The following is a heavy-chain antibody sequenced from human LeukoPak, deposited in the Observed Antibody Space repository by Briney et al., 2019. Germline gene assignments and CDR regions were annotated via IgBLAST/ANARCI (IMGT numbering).Heavy chain of an antibody. CDR1: GYILSDNY. Sequence: ASVKVSCKASGYILSDNYLHWVRQAPGQGLEWMGWINPNSGGTYYAQKFQGRVNMTRDTSISTAYMELSRLTSDDTAVYSCARLYSGYGNYYYYMDVWGKGTTVTVSS. CDR3: ARLYSGYGNYYYYMDV. J-gene: IGHJ6*03. CDR2: INPNSGGT. V-gene: IGHV1-2*02. D-gene: IGHD5-12*01.